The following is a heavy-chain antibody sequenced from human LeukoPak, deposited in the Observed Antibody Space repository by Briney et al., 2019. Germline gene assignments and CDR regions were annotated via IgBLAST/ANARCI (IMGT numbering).Heavy chain of an antibody. D-gene: IGHD3-22*01. V-gene: IGHV1-18*01. CDR2: ISAYNGNT. CDR3: ARDHIDYYDSSGKSDLDY. J-gene: IGHJ4*02. CDR1: GGTFSSYA. Sequence: ASVKVSCKASGGTFSSYAISWVRQAPGQGLEWMGWISAYNGNTNYAQKLQGRVTMTTDTSTSTAYMELRSLRSDDTAVYYCARDHIDYYDSSGKSDLDYWGQGTLVTVSS.